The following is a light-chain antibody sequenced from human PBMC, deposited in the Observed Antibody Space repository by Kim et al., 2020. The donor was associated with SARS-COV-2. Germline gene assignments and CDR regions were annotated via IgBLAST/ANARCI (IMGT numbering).Light chain of an antibody. CDR2: LGS. V-gene: IGKV2-28*01. Sequence: DIVMTQSPLSLPVTAGEPASISCRSSQSLLHSNGYNYLDWYLQKPGQSPQLLIYLGSNRASGVPDRFSGSGSGTDFTLKISRVEDEDVGVYYCMQALQTSWTFGQGTKVDIK. J-gene: IGKJ1*01. CDR1: QSLLHSNGYNY. CDR3: MQALQTSWT.